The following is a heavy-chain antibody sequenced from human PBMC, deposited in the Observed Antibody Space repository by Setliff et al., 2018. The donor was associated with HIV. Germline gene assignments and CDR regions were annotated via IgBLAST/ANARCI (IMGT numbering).Heavy chain of an antibody. CDR1: GDSISSHS. CDR3: ARPLTTSYNFWGDAFSV. CDR2: LYHSGSP. V-gene: IGHV4-59*08. Sequence: SETLSLTCTVSGDSISSHSWSWIRQPPGKGLEWFGTLYHSGSPIYNSSLKSRVTISGDQSNNQLSLSLTSVTAADTAVYYCARPLTTSYNFWGDAFSVWGQGTMVTVSS. D-gene: IGHD3-3*01. J-gene: IGHJ3*01.